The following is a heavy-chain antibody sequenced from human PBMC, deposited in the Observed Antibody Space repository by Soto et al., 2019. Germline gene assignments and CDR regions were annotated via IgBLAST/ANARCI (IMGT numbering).Heavy chain of an antibody. Sequence: SVKVSGKASGGGLSTNPISWVRQAPGQGLEWMGGTGSGTGPGNHAQKFQGRLTVTADKSTSTVYMELTNLSSEDTAVYYCARRDSGGFYRFFDSWGQGTLVTVSS. J-gene: IGHJ4*02. V-gene: IGHV1-69*06. D-gene: IGHD2-15*01. CDR3: ARRDSGGFYRFFDS. CDR2: TGSGTGPG. CDR1: GGGLSTNP.